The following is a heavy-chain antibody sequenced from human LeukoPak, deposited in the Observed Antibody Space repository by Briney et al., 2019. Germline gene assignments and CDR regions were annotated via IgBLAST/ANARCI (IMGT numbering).Heavy chain of an antibody. V-gene: IGHV1-46*01. CDR2: INPSGGST. J-gene: IGHJ3*02. D-gene: IGHD3-22*01. CDR3: ARGANYYDSSGLDAFDI. CDR1: GYTFTSYY. Sequence: ASVKVSCKASGYTFTSYYMHWVRQAPGQGLEWMGIINPSGGSTSYAQKFQGRVTMTRDMSTSTVYMELSSLRSEDTAVYYCARGANYYDSSGLDAFDIRGQGTMVTVSS.